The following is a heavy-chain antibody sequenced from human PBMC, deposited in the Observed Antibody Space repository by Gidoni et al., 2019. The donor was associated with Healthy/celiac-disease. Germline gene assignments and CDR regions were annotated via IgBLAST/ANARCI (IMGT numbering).Heavy chain of an antibody. Sequence: QVQLQESGPGLVKPSETLSLTCTVSGGSVSSGSYYWSWIRQPPGKGLEWIGYIYYSGSTNYNPSLKSRVTISVDTSKNQFSLKLSSVTAADTAVYYCASHNYDFLYYFDYWGQGTLVTVSS. CDR1: GGSVSSGSYY. CDR3: ASHNYDFLYYFDY. V-gene: IGHV4-61*01. CDR2: IYYSGST. J-gene: IGHJ4*02. D-gene: IGHD3-3*01.